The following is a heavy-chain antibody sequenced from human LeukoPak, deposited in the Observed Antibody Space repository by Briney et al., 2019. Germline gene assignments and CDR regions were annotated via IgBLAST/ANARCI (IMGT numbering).Heavy chain of an antibody. CDR3: ARSLWGWYSSGWYYYYMDV. Sequence: TSETLSLTCTVSGGSISSSSYYWGWIRQPPGKGLEWIGSIYYSGSTYYNPSLKSRVTISVDTSKNQFSLKLSSVTAADTAVYYCARSLWGWYSSGWYYYYMDVWGKGTTVTISS. V-gene: IGHV4-39*07. CDR2: IYYSGST. CDR1: GGSISSSSYY. J-gene: IGHJ6*03. D-gene: IGHD6-19*01.